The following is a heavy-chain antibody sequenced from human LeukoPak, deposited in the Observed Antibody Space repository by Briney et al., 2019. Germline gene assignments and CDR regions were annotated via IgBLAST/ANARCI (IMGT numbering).Heavy chain of an antibody. CDR2: ISGSGGST. J-gene: IGHJ4*02. V-gene: IGHV3-23*01. Sequence: GGSLRLSCAASGFTFSSYAMSWVRQAPGKGLEWVSAISGSGGSTYYADSVKGRFTISRDNSKNKLYLQMNSLRAEDTAVYYCAKETFGGVIVRQYYFDYWGQGTLVTVSS. CDR1: GFTFSSYA. D-gene: IGHD3-16*02. CDR3: AKETFGGVIVRQYYFDY.